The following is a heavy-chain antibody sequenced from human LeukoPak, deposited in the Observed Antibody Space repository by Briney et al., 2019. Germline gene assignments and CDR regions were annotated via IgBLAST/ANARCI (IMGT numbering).Heavy chain of an antibody. D-gene: IGHD3-10*01. CDR2: TNHSGST. J-gene: IGHJ4*02. CDR3: ARGKVYYGSGSYFLVGFDY. Sequence: PSETLSLTCAVYGGSFSGYYWSWIRQPPGKGLEWIGETNHSGSTNYNPSLKSRVTISVDTSKNQFSLKLSSVTAADTAVYYCARGKVYYGSGSYFLVGFDYWGQGTLVTVSS. CDR1: GGSFSGYY. V-gene: IGHV4-34*01.